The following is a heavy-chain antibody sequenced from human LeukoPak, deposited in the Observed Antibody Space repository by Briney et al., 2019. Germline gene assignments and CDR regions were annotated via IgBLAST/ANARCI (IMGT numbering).Heavy chain of an antibody. CDR1: GFTFSSYG. J-gene: IGHJ2*01. CDR3: ARDRVAFDL. Sequence: GGSLRLSCAASGFTFSSYGMHWVRQAPGKGLEWVAFIRYDGSHKYYADSVKGRFTISRDNSKNTLYLQMNSLRAEDTAVYYCARDRVAFDLWGRGTLVTVSS. V-gene: IGHV3-30*02. CDR2: IRYDGSHK.